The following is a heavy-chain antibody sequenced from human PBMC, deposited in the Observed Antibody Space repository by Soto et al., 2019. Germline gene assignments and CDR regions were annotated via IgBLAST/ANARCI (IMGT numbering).Heavy chain of an antibody. CDR2: IYPGDSDT. CDR1: GYVFSEFW. V-gene: IGHV5-51*01. CDR3: ATHRIEYFARDV. Sequence: GESLKISCKASGYVFSEFWIGWVRQMPGKGLEWMGIIYPGDSDTRYSPSFQGQVTISADKSISTAYLQWTRLKASDTAMYYCATHRIEYFARDVFGQGTTV. J-gene: IGHJ6*02.